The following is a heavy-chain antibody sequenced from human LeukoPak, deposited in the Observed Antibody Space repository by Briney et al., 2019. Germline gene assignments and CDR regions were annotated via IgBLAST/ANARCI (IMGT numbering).Heavy chain of an antibody. CDR1: GGSISSGSYS. D-gene: IGHD5-18*01. CDR2: IYHSGST. CDR3: ARVSDTAMVYYFDY. V-gene: IGHV4-30-2*01. Sequence: SETLSLTCAVSGGSISSGSYSWSWIRQPPGKGLEWIGYIYHSGSTYYNPSLKSRVTISVDRSKNQFSLKLSSVTAADTAVYYCARVSDTAMVYYFDYWGQGTLVTVSS. J-gene: IGHJ4*02.